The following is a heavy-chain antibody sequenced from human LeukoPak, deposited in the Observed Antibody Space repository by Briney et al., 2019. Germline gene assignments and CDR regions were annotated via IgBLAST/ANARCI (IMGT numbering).Heavy chain of an antibody. V-gene: IGHV3-48*01. Sequence: GGSLRLSCVASGFTFSSYNMNWVRQAPGKGLEWVSYISSTSSTIYYADSVKGRFTISRDNAKSSLYLQMNSLRAEDTAVYYCARGEGGDIVASAADYWGQGTLVTVSS. J-gene: IGHJ4*02. CDR3: ARGEGGDIVASAADY. CDR1: GFTFSSYN. D-gene: IGHD5-12*01. CDR2: ISSTSSTI.